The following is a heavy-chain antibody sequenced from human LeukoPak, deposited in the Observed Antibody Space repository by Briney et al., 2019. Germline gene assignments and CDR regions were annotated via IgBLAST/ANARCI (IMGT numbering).Heavy chain of an antibody. CDR2: IDYSGST. J-gene: IGHJ2*01. Sequence: SETLSLTCSVSGGSISTYYWSWIRQPPGKGLEWIGYIDYSGSTNYNPSLKSRVSMSVDTSKKQFSLKLGSVTAADTAVYYCARVGPWCFDLWGRGALVTVSS. CDR3: ARVGPWCFDL. V-gene: IGHV4-59*01. CDR1: GGSISTYY.